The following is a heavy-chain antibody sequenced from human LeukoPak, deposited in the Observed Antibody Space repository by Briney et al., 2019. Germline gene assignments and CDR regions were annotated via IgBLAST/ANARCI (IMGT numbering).Heavy chain of an antibody. CDR3: ASPWDIVVVPASAGDAFDI. J-gene: IGHJ3*02. CDR2: IYYSGST. V-gene: IGHV4-39*01. CDR1: GGSISSSSYY. Sequence: PSETLSLTCTVSGGSISSSSYYWGWIRQPPGTGLEWIGSIYYSGSTYYNPSLESRVTISVDTSKNQFSLKLSSVTAADTAVYYCASPWDIVVVPASAGDAFDIWGQGTMVTVSS. D-gene: IGHD2-2*01.